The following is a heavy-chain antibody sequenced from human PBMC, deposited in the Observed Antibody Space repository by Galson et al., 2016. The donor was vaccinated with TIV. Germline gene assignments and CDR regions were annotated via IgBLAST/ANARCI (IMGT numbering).Heavy chain of an antibody. CDR2: IYSGGST. V-gene: IGHV3-53*05. CDR3: ASPKAAAGIDAFDI. CDR1: GFTVSSNY. D-gene: IGHD6-13*01. Sequence: SLRLSCAASGFTVSSNYMTWVRQAPGKGLESVSVIYSGGSTYYIDSVKGRFTISRDTSKNTLYLQMNSLRVEDTAVYYCASPKAAAGIDAFDIWGQGTMVIVSS. J-gene: IGHJ3*02.